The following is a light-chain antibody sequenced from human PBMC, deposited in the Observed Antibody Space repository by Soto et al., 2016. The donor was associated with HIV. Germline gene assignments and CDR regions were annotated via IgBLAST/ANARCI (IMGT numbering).Light chain of an antibody. CDR3: QVWDSSSDHVA. CDR1: NIGSKD. Sequence: SYVLTQPPSVSVAPGKTARITCGGNNIGSKDVHWYQQKPGQAPVVVVYDNGDRPSGIPERFSGSNSGNTATLTISRVEAGDEADYYCQVWDSSSDHVAFGGGTKLTVL. CDR2: DNG. J-gene: IGLJ3*02. V-gene: IGLV3-21*03.